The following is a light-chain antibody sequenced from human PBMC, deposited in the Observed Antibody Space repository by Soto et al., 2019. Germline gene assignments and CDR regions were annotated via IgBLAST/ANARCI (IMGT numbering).Light chain of an antibody. Sequence: EIVLTQSPGTLSLSPGERATLSCRASQSISTSYLAWHQQRPGQAPRLLISGASSRATGIPDRFSGSGSETEVTLTISRLEPEDFAVYYCQQYDSSPYTFGQGTKLEIK. V-gene: IGKV3-20*01. CDR3: QQYDSSPYT. CDR1: QSISTSY. J-gene: IGKJ2*01. CDR2: GAS.